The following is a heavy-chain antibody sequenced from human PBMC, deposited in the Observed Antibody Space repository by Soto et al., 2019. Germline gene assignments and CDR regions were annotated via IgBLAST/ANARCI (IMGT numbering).Heavy chain of an antibody. CDR1: GYTFTVYY. Sequence: QVQLVQSGAEVKKPGASVNVSCKASGYTFTVYYMHWVRQAPGQGLEWMGWINPKSGGTMYPQKFQGRFTMTWDTSISTAYMALTRLRSDDTAVYYCARDLAKGGGSAGFDYRGQGTLVTVSS. CDR2: INPKSGGT. V-gene: IGHV1-2*02. D-gene: IGHD1-26*01. CDR3: ARDLAKGGGSAGFDY. J-gene: IGHJ4*02.